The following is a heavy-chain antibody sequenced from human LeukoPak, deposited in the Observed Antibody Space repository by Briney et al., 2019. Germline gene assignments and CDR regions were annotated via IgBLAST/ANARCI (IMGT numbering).Heavy chain of an antibody. J-gene: IGHJ5*02. Sequence: SETLSLTCAVSGGSISSGDYSWSWIRQPPGKGLEWIGYIYHSGSTYYNPSLKSRVTISVDRSKNQFSLKLSSVTAADTAVYYCARVRSRMAAGIFFGEVSVGWFDPWGQGTLVTVSS. CDR3: ARVRSRMAAGIFFGEVSVGWFDP. CDR2: IYHSGST. D-gene: IGHD6-13*01. CDR1: GGSISSGDYS. V-gene: IGHV4-30-2*01.